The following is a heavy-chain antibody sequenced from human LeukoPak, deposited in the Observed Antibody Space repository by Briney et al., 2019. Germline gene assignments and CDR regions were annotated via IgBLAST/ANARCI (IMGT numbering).Heavy chain of an antibody. D-gene: IGHD3-22*01. CDR1: GGSVNSGSYY. V-gene: IGHV4-31*03. CDR3: ASYYDSSGYYLETNYFDY. Sequence: SETLSLTCTVSGGSVNSGSYYWNWIRQPPGKGLEWIGYIYYSGSTYYNPSLKSRVTISVDTSKNQFSLKLSSVTAADTAVYYCASYYDSSGYYLETNYFDYWGQGTLVTVSS. CDR2: IYYSGST. J-gene: IGHJ4*02.